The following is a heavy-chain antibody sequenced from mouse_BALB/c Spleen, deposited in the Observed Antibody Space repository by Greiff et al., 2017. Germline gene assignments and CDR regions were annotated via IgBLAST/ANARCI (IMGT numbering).Heavy chain of an antibody. V-gene: IGHV2-9*02. CDR2: IWAGGST. CDR3: ARDGLLEDFDV. CDR1: GFSLTSYG. Sequence: QVQLKESGPGLVAPSQSLSITCTVSGFSLTSYGVHWVSQPPGKGLEWLGVIWAGGSTNYNTAIMSRLSIIKDNSKCQFFLKMNSLQTDDTAMYYCARDGLLEDFDVWGEGTTVTVSS. J-gene: IGHJ1*01. D-gene: IGHD2-3*01.